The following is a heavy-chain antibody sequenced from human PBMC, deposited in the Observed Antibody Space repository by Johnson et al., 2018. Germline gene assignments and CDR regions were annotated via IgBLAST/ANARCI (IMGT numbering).Heavy chain of an antibody. V-gene: IGHV1-8*01. Sequence: QVQLVQSGAEVKKPGASVKVSCKASGYTFTSHDINWVRQATGQGLEWMGWMNPNSGITGDEQKFQGRVTMTRTTSISTAYMELSSLRSEDTAGYYCARGLIGSTSSLFHHWGQGTPVTVSS. CDR1: GYTFTSHD. D-gene: IGHD2-2*01. CDR2: MNPNSGIT. CDR3: ARGLIGSTSSLFHH. J-gene: IGHJ1*01.